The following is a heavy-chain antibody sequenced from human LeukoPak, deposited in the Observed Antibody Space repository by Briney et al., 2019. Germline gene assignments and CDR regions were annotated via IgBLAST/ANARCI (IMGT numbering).Heavy chain of an antibody. CDR1: GYTFTGYY. V-gene: IGHV1-18*04. CDR2: ISAYNGNT. CDR3: ARALSGWGALYYFDY. D-gene: IGHD6-19*01. Sequence: ASVKVSCKASGYTFTGYYIHWVRQAPGQGLEWMGWISAYNGNTNYAQKLQGRVTMTTDTSTSTAYMELRSLRSDDTAVYYCARALSGWGALYYFDYWGQGTLVTVSS. J-gene: IGHJ4*02.